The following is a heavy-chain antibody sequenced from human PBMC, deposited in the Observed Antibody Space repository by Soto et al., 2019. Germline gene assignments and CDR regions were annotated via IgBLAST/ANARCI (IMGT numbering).Heavy chain of an antibody. J-gene: IGHJ5*02. CDR1: GFTFSDYS. V-gene: IGHV3-48*02. CDR3: ARGLIYTMLRGVLRNCFDH. D-gene: IGHD3-10*01. Sequence: VGSLRLSCAASGFTFSDYSMNWVRQAPGKGPEWVSYISSSSTIYYADSVKGRFTISRDNAKNSLYLQLNSLRDEDTAVYYCARGLIYTMLRGVLRNCFDHWGQGILVTVSS. CDR2: ISSSSTI.